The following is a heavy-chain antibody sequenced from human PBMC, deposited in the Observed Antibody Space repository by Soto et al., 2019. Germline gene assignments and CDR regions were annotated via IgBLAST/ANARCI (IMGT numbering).Heavy chain of an antibody. CDR2: IYYSGST. J-gene: IGHJ3*02. Sequence: QVQLQESGPGLVKPSETLSLTCTVSGGSISSYYWSWIRQPPGKGLEWIGYIYYSGSTNYNPSLKSRVTISVDTSKNQFSLKLSSVTAADTAVYYCASHLGGLDAFYIWGQWTMVTVSS. CDR1: GGSISSYY. V-gene: IGHV4-59*08. CDR3: ASHLGGLDAFYI.